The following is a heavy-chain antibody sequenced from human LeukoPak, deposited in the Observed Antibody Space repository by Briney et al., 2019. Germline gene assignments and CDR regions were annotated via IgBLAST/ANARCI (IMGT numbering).Heavy chain of an antibody. V-gene: IGHV1-69*13. CDR1: GYTFTRYY. J-gene: IGHJ6*03. CDR3: ARREHYDILTGYPYYYYYMDV. D-gene: IGHD3-9*01. CDR2: IIPIFGTA. Sequence: GASVKVSCKASGYTFTRYYVNWVRQAAGQGLEWMGGIIPIFGTANDAQKFQGRVTITADESTSTAYMELSSLRSEDTAVYYCARREHYDILTGYPYYYYYMDVWGKGTTVTISS.